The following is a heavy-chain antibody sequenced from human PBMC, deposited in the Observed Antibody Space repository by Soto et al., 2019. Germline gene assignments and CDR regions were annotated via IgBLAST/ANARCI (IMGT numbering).Heavy chain of an antibody. D-gene: IGHD2-2*01. V-gene: IGHV4-4*07. CDR3: ARGGYCSSTSCRPGPGMDV. CDR2: IYTSGST. CDR1: GGSISSYY. Sequence: QVQLQESGPGLVKPSETLSLTCTVSGGSISSYYWSWLRQPAGKGLEWIGRIYTSGSTNYNPSLKSRVTMSVDTSKNQFSLKLSSVTAADTAVYYCARGGYCSSTSCRPGPGMDVCGQGTTVTVSS. J-gene: IGHJ6*02.